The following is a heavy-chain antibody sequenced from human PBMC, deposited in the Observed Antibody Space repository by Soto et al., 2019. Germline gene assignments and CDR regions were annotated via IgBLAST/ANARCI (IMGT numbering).Heavy chain of an antibody. Sequence: QQESGPGLVKPSGTLSLTCVVSNVSISDSHWWSWVRQPPGKGLEWIADIYHNGITFYNPSLEIRATISVDNSNNQFSLTLRSVTAADTALYYCARTIDTSLTGTPGPYFFYSWGQGTLVTVSS. V-gene: IGHV4-4*02. CDR2: IYHNGIT. CDR1: NVSISDSHW. J-gene: IGHJ4*02. D-gene: IGHD1-20*01. CDR3: ARTIDTSLTGTPGPYFFYS.